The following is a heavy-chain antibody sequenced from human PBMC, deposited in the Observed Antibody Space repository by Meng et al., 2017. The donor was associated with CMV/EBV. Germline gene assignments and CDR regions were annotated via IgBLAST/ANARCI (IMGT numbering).Heavy chain of an antibody. CDR3: TRGGGYFDFWNSYLNPGNWFDP. Sequence: GGSLRLSCAASGFTFSSYWMSWVRQAPGKGLEWVANIKQDGSQTYYVDSVKGRFTLSRDNDENSVYLQMNSLRAEDTAVYYCTRGGGYFDFWNSYLNPGNWFDPWGQGTLVTVSS. CDR2: IKQDGSQT. D-gene: IGHD3-3*01. V-gene: IGHV3-7*01. CDR1: GFTFSSYW. J-gene: IGHJ5*02.